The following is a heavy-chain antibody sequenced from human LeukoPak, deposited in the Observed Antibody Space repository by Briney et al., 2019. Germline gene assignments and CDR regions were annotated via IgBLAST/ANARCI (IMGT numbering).Heavy chain of an antibody. CDR2: IYYSGST. J-gene: IGHJ4*02. V-gene: IGHV4-39*01. Sequence: SETLSLTCTVSGGSISSTSYYWGWIRQPPGKGLEWIGSIYYSGSTYYNPSLKSRVTISVDTSKNQFSLKLSSVTAADTAVYYCARHKLTSSSSWYYSDYWGQGTLVTVSS. CDR3: ARHKLTSSSSWYYSDY. D-gene: IGHD6-13*01. CDR1: GGSISSTSYY.